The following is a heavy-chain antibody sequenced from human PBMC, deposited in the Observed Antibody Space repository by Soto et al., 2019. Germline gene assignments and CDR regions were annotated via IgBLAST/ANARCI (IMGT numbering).Heavy chain of an antibody. D-gene: IGHD1-1*01. Sequence: GASVKVSCKVSGYTLTELSMHWVRQAPGKGLEWMGGFDPEDGETIYAQKFQGRVTMTEDTSTDTAYMELSSLRSEDTAVYYCATRLTTGTTSRVFAIDYWGQGTLVTVSS. V-gene: IGHV1-24*01. CDR1: GYTLTELS. J-gene: IGHJ4*02. CDR2: FDPEDGET. CDR3: ATRLTTGTTSRVFAIDY.